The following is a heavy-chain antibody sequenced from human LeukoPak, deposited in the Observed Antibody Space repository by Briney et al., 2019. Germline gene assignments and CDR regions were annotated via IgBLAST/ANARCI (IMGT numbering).Heavy chain of an antibody. CDR1: GGSISSSSYY. CDR2: IYYSGST. Sequence: SETLSLTCTVSGGSISSSSYYWGWIRQPPGKGLEWIGGIYYSGSTYYNPSLKSRVTISVDTSKNQFSLKLSSVTAADTAVYYCARLVRDCSGGRCYSGFDYWGQGTLVTVSS. CDR3: ARLVRDCSGGRCYSGFDY. V-gene: IGHV4-39*01. D-gene: IGHD2-15*01. J-gene: IGHJ4*02.